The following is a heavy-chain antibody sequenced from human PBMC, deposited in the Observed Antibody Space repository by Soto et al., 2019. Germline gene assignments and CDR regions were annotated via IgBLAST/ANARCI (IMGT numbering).Heavy chain of an antibody. Sequence: QVQLQQWGAGLLKPAETLSLTCAVYGGSFSGYYWTWIRQPPGKGLEWIGEINPSGFTNYNPSLESRVTMSVDTSKNQFSLRLSSVTAADTAVYYCARFPFDRSSWTTPRYFDYWGQGTLVTVSS. V-gene: IGHV4-34*01. CDR3: ARFPFDRSSWTTPRYFDY. D-gene: IGHD6-13*01. J-gene: IGHJ4*02. CDR1: GGSFSGYY. CDR2: INPSGFT.